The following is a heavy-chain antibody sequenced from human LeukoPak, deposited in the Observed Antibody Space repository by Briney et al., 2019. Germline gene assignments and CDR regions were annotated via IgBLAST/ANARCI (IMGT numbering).Heavy chain of an antibody. V-gene: IGHV3-73*01. CDR1: GFTFSGSA. D-gene: IGHD1-1*01. CDR3: TSGLSVRRSNNTPVDY. J-gene: IGHJ4*02. Sequence: PGGSLRLSCTASGFTFSGSAMHWVRQASGEGLEWVGRIRSKANSYATVYAASVKGRFTISRDDSKNTAYLQMNSLKTEDTAVYYCTSGLSVRRSNNTPVDYWGQGTLVTVSS. CDR2: IRSKANSYAT.